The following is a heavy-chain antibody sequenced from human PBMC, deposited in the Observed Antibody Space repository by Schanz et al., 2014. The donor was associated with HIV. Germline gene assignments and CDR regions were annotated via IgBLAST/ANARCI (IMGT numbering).Heavy chain of an antibody. D-gene: IGHD1-26*01. CDR3: ARGLGASIWDY. CDR1: GFTFSTYA. J-gene: IGHJ4*02. CDR2: ISYDGNYK. Sequence: VQLLESGGGLVQPGGSLRLSCAASGFTFSTYALHWVRQAPGKGLEWVAVISYDGNYKSYTDSVKGRFTISRENAKNSLSLQVNSLRADDTAVYYCARGLGASIWDYWGQGTLVTVSS. V-gene: IGHV3-30-3*01.